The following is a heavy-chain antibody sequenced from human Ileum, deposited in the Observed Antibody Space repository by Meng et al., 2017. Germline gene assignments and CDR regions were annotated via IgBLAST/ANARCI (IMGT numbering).Heavy chain of an antibody. CDR2: ISGNAART. D-gene: IGHD2-15*01. CDR3: ATSMARLGVVGY. V-gene: IGHV3-23*01. CDR1: GFSFSSFA. J-gene: IGHJ4*02. Sequence: GGSLRLSCAASGFSFSSFALSWVRQAPGKGLEWVSAISGNAARTYYADSVKGRFSISRDSSKNTLYLQVDSLRAEDSAVYYCATSMARLGVVGYWGQGTLVTVSS.